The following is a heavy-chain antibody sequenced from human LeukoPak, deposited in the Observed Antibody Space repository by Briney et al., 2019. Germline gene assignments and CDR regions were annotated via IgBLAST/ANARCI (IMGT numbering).Heavy chain of an antibody. Sequence: ASVKVSCKTSGYTFTTYGITWVRQAPGQGLEWMGWISTDNGDTNYAQKLQGRVTMTTDTSTSTAYMELRSLRSDDTAVYYCAREGLGELTLDCWGQGTLVTVSS. J-gene: IGHJ4*02. CDR3: AREGLGELTLDC. D-gene: IGHD3-16*01. V-gene: IGHV1-18*01. CDR1: GYTFTTYG. CDR2: ISTDNGDT.